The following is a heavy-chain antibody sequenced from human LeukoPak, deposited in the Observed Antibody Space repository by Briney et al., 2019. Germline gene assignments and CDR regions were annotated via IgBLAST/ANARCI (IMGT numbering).Heavy chain of an antibody. Sequence: GGSLRLSCAASGFTFSGYWMTWVRQAPGKGLEWVANIKQDGSEIYAADSLKGRFTISRDNAKNSLYLQMSNLRAEDTAVYFCARGGGLDVWGQGATVTVSS. V-gene: IGHV3-7*03. CDR1: GFTFSGYW. CDR2: IKQDGSEI. J-gene: IGHJ6*02. CDR3: ARGGGLDV. D-gene: IGHD3-16*01.